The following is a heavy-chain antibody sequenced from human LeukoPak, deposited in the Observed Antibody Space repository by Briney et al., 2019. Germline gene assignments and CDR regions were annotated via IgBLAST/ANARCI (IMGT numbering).Heavy chain of an antibody. J-gene: IGHJ4*02. Sequence: GGSLRLSCAASGFALSSHWMTWVRQVPGRGPEWVANVNRDGSETYYLDSVKGRFTISKDNAKNSLYLQMNSLRAEDTALYHCARDFIGDYYFDYWGQGTLVTVSS. D-gene: IGHD3-16*01. CDR2: VNRDGSET. CDR1: GFALSSHW. CDR3: ARDFIGDYYFDY. V-gene: IGHV3-7*03.